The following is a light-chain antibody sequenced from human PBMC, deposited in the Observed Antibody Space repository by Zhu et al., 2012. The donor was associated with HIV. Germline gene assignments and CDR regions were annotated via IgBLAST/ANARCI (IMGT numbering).Light chain of an antibody. CDR3: QQRSNWPLT. V-gene: IGKV3-11*01. CDR1: RSVSSF. Sequence: IVLTQSPATLSLSPGERATVSCRASRSVSSFLAWYQQKPGQAPRLLIYDSSKRAAGIPPRFSGSGSGTDFTLTISSLEPEDFALYYCQQRSNWPLTFGGGTRVEI. CDR2: DSS. J-gene: IGKJ4*01.